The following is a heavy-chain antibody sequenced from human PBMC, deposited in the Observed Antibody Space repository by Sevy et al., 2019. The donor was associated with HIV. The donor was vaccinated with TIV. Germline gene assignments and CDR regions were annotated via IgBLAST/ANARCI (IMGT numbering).Heavy chain of an antibody. CDR2: ISGSGGST. V-gene: IGHV3-23*01. Sequence: GGSLRLSCAASGFTFSSYAMSWVRQAPGKGLEWVSAISGSGGSTYYADSVKGRFTISRDNSKNTLYLQMNSLRAEDTAVYYCAKGGPFMVRGVIIYPADAFDIWGQGTMVTVSS. J-gene: IGHJ3*02. CDR1: GFTFSSYA. D-gene: IGHD3-10*01. CDR3: AKGGPFMVRGVIIYPADAFDI.